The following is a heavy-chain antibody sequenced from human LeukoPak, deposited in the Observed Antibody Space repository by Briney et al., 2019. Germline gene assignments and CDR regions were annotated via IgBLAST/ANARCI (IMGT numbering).Heavy chain of an antibody. D-gene: IGHD6-6*01. J-gene: IGHJ4*02. CDR2: IYYSGTT. CDR1: GGSINSGGFS. CDR3: ASQADSSSPSFDY. Sequence: PSETLSLTCAVSGGSINSGGFSWTWIRQPPGKGLEWIGYIYYSGTTSYNPSLKSRVTISVDNVKNEFALKLKSVTAADTAVYYCASQADSSSPSFDYWGQGTLVTVSS. V-gene: IGHV4-30-2*01.